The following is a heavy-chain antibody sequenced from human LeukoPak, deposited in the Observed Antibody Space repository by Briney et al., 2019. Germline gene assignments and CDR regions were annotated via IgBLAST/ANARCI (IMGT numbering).Heavy chain of an antibody. J-gene: IGHJ4*02. CDR3: ARSYYFDSSAYYLFDY. CDR1: GGTFSSYA. Sequence: GASVKVSCKASGGTFSSYAISWVRQAPGQGLEWMGGIIPIFGTANYAQKFQGRVTITADGSTSTAYMELSSLRSEDTAVYYCARSYYFDSSAYYLFDYWGQGTLVTVSS. D-gene: IGHD3-22*01. CDR2: IIPIFGTA. V-gene: IGHV1-69*13.